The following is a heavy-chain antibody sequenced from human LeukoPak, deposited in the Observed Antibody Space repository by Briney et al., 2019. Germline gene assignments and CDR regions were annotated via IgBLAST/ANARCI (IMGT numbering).Heavy chain of an antibody. CDR1: GYNFTGYY. D-gene: IGHD3-10*01. Sequence: SVKVSCKASGYNFTGYYMHWVRQAPGQGLEWMGWINPNSGGTNYAQKFQGRVTMTRDTSITTAYMEPTSLRSDDTAVYYCARDLFYSVSGTYYNVGRVFNYWGQGTLVTVSS. J-gene: IGHJ4*02. CDR3: ARDLFYSVSGTYYNVGRVFNY. CDR2: INPNSGGT. V-gene: IGHV1-2*02.